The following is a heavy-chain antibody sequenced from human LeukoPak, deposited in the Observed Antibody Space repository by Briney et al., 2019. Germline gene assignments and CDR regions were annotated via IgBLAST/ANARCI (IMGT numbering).Heavy chain of an antibody. CDR1: GPSFSSFK. CDR3: AAASAFSSSWRS. CDR2: ITANNTTK. V-gene: IGHV3-48*01. Sequence: PGGSWRLSFTAPGPSFSSFKINGVGRPQGRGREWVAYITANNTTKYYADSVKGRFTISRDNAKKSLFLQMNSLRAEDTAVYYCAAASAFSSSWRSWGQGTVVTVSS. D-gene: IGHD6-13*01. J-gene: IGHJ5*02.